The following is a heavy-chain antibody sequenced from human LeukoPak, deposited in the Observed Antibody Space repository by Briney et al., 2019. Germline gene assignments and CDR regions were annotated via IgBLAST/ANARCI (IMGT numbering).Heavy chain of an antibody. Sequence: GGSLRLSCAASGFTFSSYGMHWVRQAPGKGLEWVAVIWYDGSNKYYADSLKGRFTISRDNSKNTLYLQMNSLRAEDTAVYYCAKARITIPRGAFDIWGQGTMVTVSS. CDR2: IWYDGSNK. J-gene: IGHJ3*02. CDR1: GFTFSSYG. V-gene: IGHV3-33*06. D-gene: IGHD3-3*01. CDR3: AKARITIPRGAFDI.